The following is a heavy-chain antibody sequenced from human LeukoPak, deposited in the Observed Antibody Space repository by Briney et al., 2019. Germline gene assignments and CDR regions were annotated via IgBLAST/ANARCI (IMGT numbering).Heavy chain of an antibody. CDR2: IKWNGGST. Sequence: GSLRLSCAASGFSFDDYGMSWVRQAPGKGLEWVAGIKWNGGSTGYADSVKGRFTISRDNAKNSLYLQMNSLRAEDTALYYCARDRTAFGVVVYYYMDVWGKGTTVTVSS. CDR1: GFSFDDYG. J-gene: IGHJ6*03. D-gene: IGHD3-3*01. V-gene: IGHV3-20*04. CDR3: ARDRTAFGVVVYYYMDV.